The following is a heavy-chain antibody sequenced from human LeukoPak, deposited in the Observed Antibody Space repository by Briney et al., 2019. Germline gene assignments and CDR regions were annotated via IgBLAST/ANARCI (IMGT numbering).Heavy chain of an antibody. CDR2: IYYSGST. V-gene: IGHV4-39*02. CDR3: AREMGVVTAHGIDV. J-gene: IGHJ6*02. D-gene: IGHD4-23*01. Sequence: SETLSLTCIVSGGSISSISSNNYHCGWIRQPPGKGLEWIGSIYYSGSTYYNPSLKSRVTISVDTSKNQFSLKLSSVTAADTALYYCAREMGVVTAHGIDVWGQGTTVTVSS. CDR1: GGSISSISSNNYH.